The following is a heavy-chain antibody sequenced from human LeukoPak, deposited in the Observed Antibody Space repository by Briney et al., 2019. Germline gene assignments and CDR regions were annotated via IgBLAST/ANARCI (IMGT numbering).Heavy chain of an antibody. CDR2: INHSGNT. J-gene: IGHJ5*02. V-gene: IGHV4-34*01. CDR1: GGSFSGHY. CDR3: ARGGLEYCSSASCYARFDP. D-gene: IGHD2-2*01. Sequence: SETLSLTCAVYGGSFSGHYWSWIRQPPGKGLEWTGEINHSGNTNYNPSLKSRVTISLDTSKNQLSLKLTSVTAADTAVYYCARGGLEYCSSASCYARFDPWGQGTLVTVSS.